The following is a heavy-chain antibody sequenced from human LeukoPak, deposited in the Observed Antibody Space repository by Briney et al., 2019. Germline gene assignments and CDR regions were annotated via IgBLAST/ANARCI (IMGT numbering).Heavy chain of an antibody. J-gene: IGHJ4*02. V-gene: IGHV3-9*03. CDR1: GFIFDEYA. CDR2: ISWNSGSI. CDR3: SRVRASFDY. D-gene: IGHD3-10*01. Sequence: PGGSLRLSCAASGFIFDEYAMHWVRQAPGKGLEWVSGISWNSGSIGYADSVKGRFTISRDNAKNSLYLQMNSLRAEDMALYYCSRVRASFDYWGQGTLVTVAS.